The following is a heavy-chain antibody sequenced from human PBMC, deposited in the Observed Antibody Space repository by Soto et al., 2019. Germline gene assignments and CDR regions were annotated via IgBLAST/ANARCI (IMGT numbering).Heavy chain of an antibody. CDR3: ARHITMDPLLVY. Sequence: EVQLVESGGGLIQPGGSLRLSCAVSGFTVSSNYMSWVRQAPGKGLEWVSVIYSGGSTYYADSVKGRFTISRDNSKSTLYLQMNSLRAEDTAVYYCARHITMDPLLVYWGQGTLVTVFS. CDR2: IYSGGST. D-gene: IGHD3-10*01. J-gene: IGHJ4*02. CDR1: GFTVSSNY. V-gene: IGHV3-53*01.